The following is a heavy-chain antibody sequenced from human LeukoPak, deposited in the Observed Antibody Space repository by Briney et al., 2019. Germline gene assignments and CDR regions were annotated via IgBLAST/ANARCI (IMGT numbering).Heavy chain of an antibody. V-gene: IGHV3-21*01. CDR1: RFTFSSYS. Sequence: GGSPRLSCAASRFTFSSYSMNWVRQAPGKGLEWVSSISSSSSYIYYADSVKGRFTISRDNAKNSLYLQMNSLRAEDTAVYYCARGVRRDGYSWGQGTLVTVSS. D-gene: IGHD5-24*01. CDR2: ISSSSSYI. J-gene: IGHJ4*02. CDR3: ARGVRRDGYS.